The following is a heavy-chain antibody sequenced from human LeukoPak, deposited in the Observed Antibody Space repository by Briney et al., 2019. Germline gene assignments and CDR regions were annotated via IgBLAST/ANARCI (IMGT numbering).Heavy chain of an antibody. CDR3: AKSYGDFARALDY. CDR1: GFTFDDYA. CDR2: ITGDGSST. Sequence: PGGSLRLSCAASGFTFDDYAMHWVRQGPGKGLGWVSLITGDGSSTYYADSVKGRFTISRDNGKNSLYLQMNSLRTEDTALYYCAKSYGDFARALDYWGQGTLVTVSS. D-gene: IGHD4-17*01. V-gene: IGHV3-43*02. J-gene: IGHJ4*02.